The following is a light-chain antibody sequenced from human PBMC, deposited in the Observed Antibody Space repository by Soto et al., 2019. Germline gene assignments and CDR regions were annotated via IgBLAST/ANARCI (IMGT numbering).Light chain of an antibody. CDR3: PQRSKWPPVT. V-gene: IGKV4-1*01. Sequence: DIVMTQSPDSLAVSLGERATINFKSIQSVLSSSNNKKHLAWDPEKPGKPPKVVIYWASTRGSGVPDRFSGSGSGTDFTLTISSLQAEDVAVYYCPQRSKWPPVTFGGGTKVDIK. CDR1: QSVLSSSNNKKH. J-gene: IGKJ4*01. CDR2: WAS.